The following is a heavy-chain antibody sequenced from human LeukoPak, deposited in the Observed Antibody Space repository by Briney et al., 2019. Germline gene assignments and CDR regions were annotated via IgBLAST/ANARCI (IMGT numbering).Heavy chain of an antibody. J-gene: IGHJ3*02. CDR2: INHSGST. V-gene: IGHV4-34*01. D-gene: IGHD3-22*01. Sequence: PSETLSLTCAVYGGSFSGYNWTWIRQPPGKGLEWIGEINHSGSTNYNPSLKSRVTISVDTSKNQFFLKLTSVTAADTAVYYCARITVITVGYAFDIWGQGTMVTVSS. CDR3: ARITVITVGYAFDI. CDR1: GGSFSGYN.